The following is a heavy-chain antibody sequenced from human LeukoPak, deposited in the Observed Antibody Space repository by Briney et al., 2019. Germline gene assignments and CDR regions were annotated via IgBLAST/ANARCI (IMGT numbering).Heavy chain of an antibody. Sequence: GGSLRLSCAASGFTFNDYHMNWIRQAPGKGLEWIAYISPGGDDIYFADSVRGRLTLSRDNAKNSLYLQTSSLTAEDTAVYYCASGRDIEVAGPGGYFDHWGQGNLATVSS. D-gene: IGHD6-19*01. V-gene: IGHV3-11*01. J-gene: IGHJ4*02. CDR1: GFTFNDYH. CDR3: ASGRDIEVAGPGGYFDH. CDR2: ISPGGDDI.